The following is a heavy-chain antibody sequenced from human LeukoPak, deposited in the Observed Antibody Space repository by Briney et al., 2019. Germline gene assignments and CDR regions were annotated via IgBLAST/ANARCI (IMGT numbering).Heavy chain of an antibody. CDR2: ISPYNSNT. CDR3: ARDSPREWELLDYFDY. V-gene: IGHV1-18*01. J-gene: IGHJ4*02. Sequence: ASVKVSCKASGYTFTSYGISWVRQAPGQGLEWMGWISPYNSNTYYAQNLQGRVTMTTDTSTSTTYMELRSLRSDDTAVYYCARDSPREWELLDYFDYWGQGTLVTVSS. D-gene: IGHD1-26*01. CDR1: GYTFTSYG.